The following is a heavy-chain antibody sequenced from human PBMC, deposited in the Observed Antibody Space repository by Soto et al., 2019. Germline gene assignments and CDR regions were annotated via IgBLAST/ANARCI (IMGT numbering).Heavy chain of an antibody. J-gene: IGHJ4*02. CDR1: GFTFNTHG. V-gene: IGHV3-33*01. Sequence: VELVESGGGVVQPGGSLKLSCAASGFTFNTHGRHWVRQAPGKGLEWVAAIWYDGSQRYYADFVRSRFTISRDNSQNTLYLQMTSMRAEDTAVYYCARIDDYGDYVTDYWGQGALVTVSS. CDR2: IWYDGSQR. D-gene: IGHD4-17*01. CDR3: ARIDDYGDYVTDY.